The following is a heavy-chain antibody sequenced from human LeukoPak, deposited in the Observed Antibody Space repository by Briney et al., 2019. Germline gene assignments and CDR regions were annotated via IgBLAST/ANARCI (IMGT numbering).Heavy chain of an antibody. CDR1: GFSFSSYS. CDR3: ARDYVYAFDY. CDR2: ISGDGNAK. J-gene: IGHJ4*02. V-gene: IGHV3-48*01. D-gene: IGHD2/OR15-2a*01. Sequence: QPGGSLRLSCAASGFSFSSYSINWVRQAPGKGLEWVSYISGDGNAKHYTDSVKGRFTISRDNAKNALYLQTNSLRAEDTAVYFCARDYVYAFDYWGQGTLVTVSS.